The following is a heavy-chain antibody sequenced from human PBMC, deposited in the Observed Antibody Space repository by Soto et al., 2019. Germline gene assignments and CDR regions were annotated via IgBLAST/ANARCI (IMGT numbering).Heavy chain of an antibody. D-gene: IGHD3-3*01. CDR2: IYYSGST. Sequence: SETLSLTCSVSGGSISSYYWSWIRQPPGKGLEWIGYIYYSGSTNYNPSLKSRVTISVDTSKNQFSLKLSSVTAADTAVYYCARIITILGFDPWGQGTLVTVSS. J-gene: IGHJ5*02. V-gene: IGHV4-59*01. CDR1: GGSISSYY. CDR3: ARIITILGFDP.